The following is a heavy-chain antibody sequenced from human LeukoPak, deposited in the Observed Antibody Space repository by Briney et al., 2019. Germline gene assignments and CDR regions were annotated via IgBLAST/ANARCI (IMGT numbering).Heavy chain of an antibody. D-gene: IGHD3-10*01. CDR2: IYYSGST. CDR1: GGSISSSSYY. J-gene: IGHJ4*02. Sequence: NPLETLSLTCTVSGGSISSSSYYWGWIRQPPGKGLEWIGSIYYSGSTYYNPSLKSRVTISVDTSKNQFSLKLSSVTAADTAVYYCARLGDKRGIDYWGQGTLVTVPS. CDR3: ARLGDKRGIDY. V-gene: IGHV4-39*01.